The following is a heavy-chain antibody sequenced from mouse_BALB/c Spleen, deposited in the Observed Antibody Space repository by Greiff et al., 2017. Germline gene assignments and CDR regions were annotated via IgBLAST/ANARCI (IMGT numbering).Heavy chain of an antibody. V-gene: IGHV1S22*01. CDR1: GYTFTSYW. J-gene: IGHJ3*01. Sequence: LKQPGSELVRPGASVKLSCKASGYTFTSYWMHWVKQRPGQGLEWIGNIYPGSGSTNYDEKFKSKATLTVDTSSSTAYMQLSSLTSEDSAVYYCTDAWFAYWGQGTLVTVSA. CDR2: IYPGSGST. CDR3: TDAWFAY.